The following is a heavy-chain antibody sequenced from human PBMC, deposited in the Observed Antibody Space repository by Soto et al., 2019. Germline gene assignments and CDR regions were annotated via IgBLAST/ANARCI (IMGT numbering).Heavy chain of an antibody. D-gene: IGHD3-22*01. CDR1: GGTFSSYA. J-gene: IGHJ4*02. CDR2: IIPIFGTA. Sequence: QVQLVQSGAEVKKPGSSVKVSCKASGGTFSSYAISWVLQAPGQGLEWMGGIIPIFGTANYAQKFQGRVTITAEESTSTVYMELSSLRAEDTAVYYCARAVGYYYDSSGYCSFDYWGQGTLVTVSS. V-gene: IGHV1-69*01. CDR3: ARAVGYYYDSSGYCSFDY.